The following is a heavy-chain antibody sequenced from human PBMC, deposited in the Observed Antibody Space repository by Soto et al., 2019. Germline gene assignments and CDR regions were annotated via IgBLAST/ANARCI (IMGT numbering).Heavy chain of an antibody. CDR1: GFTVSTYG. CDR3: TGDVASGY. V-gene: IGHV3-30*03. J-gene: IGHJ4*02. CDR2: ISRDGGTK. Sequence: QVQLVESGGGVVQPGRSLRLSYAVSGFTVSTYGMHWVRQAPGKGLEWVAVISRDGGTKYYADSVKGRFTISRDNSRNPLFLEMNSLRGYDMAVYYCTGDVASGYWGQGTLVTVSS. D-gene: IGHD2-8*02.